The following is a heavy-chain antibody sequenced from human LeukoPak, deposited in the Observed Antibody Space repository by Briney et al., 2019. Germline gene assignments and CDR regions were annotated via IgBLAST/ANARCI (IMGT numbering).Heavy chain of an antibody. V-gene: IGHV3-30*04. CDR3: SSGYYPHYYYGMDV. CDR2: ISYDGSNK. J-gene: IGHJ6*02. CDR1: GFTFSSYA. D-gene: IGHD3-22*01. Sequence: PGGSLRLSCAASGFTFSSYAMHWVRQAPGKGLEWVAVISYDGSNKYYADSVKGRFTISRDNSKNTLYLQMNSLRAEDTAVYFASSGYYPHYYYGMDVWGQGTTVTVSS.